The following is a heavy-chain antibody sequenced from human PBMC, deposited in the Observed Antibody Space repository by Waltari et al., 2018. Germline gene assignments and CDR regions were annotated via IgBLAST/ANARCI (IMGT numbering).Heavy chain of an antibody. J-gene: IGHJ4*02. V-gene: IGHV4-38-2*01. Sequence: QVQLQESGPGLVEPSETLSLTCAVSGYSISSGYYWGWFRPPPGKGLEWIGNIYHSGSTSYNPSLKSRVTISVDTSKNQFSLKLNSVTAADTAVYYGARKPIISGHYYYFDYWGQGTLVTVSS. D-gene: IGHD1-26*01. CDR1: GYSISSGYY. CDR3: ARKPIISGHYYYFDY. CDR2: IYHSGST.